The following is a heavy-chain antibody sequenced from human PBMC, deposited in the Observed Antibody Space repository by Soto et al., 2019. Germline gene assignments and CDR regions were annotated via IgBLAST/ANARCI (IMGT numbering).Heavy chain of an antibody. CDR2: IYPGDSDT. CDR3: ARLRSGYYDSSGNYYYYGMDV. V-gene: IGHV5-51*01. Sequence: PXESLKISCKGSGYSFTNYWIGWVRQMPGKGLEWMGIIYPGDSDTRHSPSFQGQVTISADKSISTAYLQWSSLKASDTAMYYCARLRSGYYDSSGNYYYYGMDVWGKGTTVTVS. D-gene: IGHD3-22*01. CDR1: GYSFTNYW. J-gene: IGHJ6*04.